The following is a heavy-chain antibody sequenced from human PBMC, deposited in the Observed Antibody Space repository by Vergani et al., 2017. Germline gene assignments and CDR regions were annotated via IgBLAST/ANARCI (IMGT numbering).Heavy chain of an antibody. CDR2: IYYSGST. V-gene: IGHV4-31*03. Sequence: QVQLQESGPGLVKPSQTLSLTCTVSGGSISSGGYYWSWIRQHPGKGLEWIGYIYYSGSTYYNPSLKSRVTISVDTSKNQSSLKLSSVTAADTAVSYCAGGGGRVVTPNYWGQGTLVTVSS. J-gene: IGHJ4*02. CDR1: GGSISSGGYY. D-gene: IGHD4-23*01. CDR3: AGGGGRVVTPNY.